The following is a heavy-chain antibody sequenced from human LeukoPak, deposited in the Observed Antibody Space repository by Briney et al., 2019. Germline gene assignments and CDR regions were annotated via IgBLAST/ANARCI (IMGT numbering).Heavy chain of an antibody. CDR1: GASISSYY. D-gene: IGHD3-22*01. Sequence: SETLSLTCTVSGASISSYYWSWIRQPAGKGLEWIGRIYTSGSTNYNPSLKSRVTISIDTSKNQFSLKLNSVTAADTAVYYCARDYYDSTTYYSPFDYWGQGTLVTVSS. CDR3: ARDYYDSTTYYSPFDY. J-gene: IGHJ4*02. V-gene: IGHV4-4*07. CDR2: IYTSGST.